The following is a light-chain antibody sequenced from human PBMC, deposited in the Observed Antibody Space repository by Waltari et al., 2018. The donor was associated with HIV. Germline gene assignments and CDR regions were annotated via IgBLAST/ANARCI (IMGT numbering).Light chain of an antibody. CDR3: QQYVSSPWT. CDR1: QIVRRTY. V-gene: IGKV3-20*01. CDR2: ATS. J-gene: IGKJ1*01. Sequence: DIVLTPSQGTMSFSPGERATLSCRSSQIVRRTYLAWSQQKPGQAPRLLIYATSRRATGVPDRVSGGGSGTDFTLTISRLEPEDFAVYHCQQYVSSPWTFGQGTRVEIK.